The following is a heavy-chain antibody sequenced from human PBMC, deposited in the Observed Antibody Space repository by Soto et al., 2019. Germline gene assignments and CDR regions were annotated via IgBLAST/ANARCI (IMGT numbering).Heavy chain of an antibody. CDR1: GGSFSGYY. CDR2: INHSGST. Sequence: QVQLQQWGAGLLKPSETLSLTCAVYGGSFSGYYWSWIRQPPGKGLEWIGEINHSGSTNYNPSLKMRVTIPEDTPKNHFPLKLRSVPAADTVVYYWARGPHYFFWSVYLYTWSAPGGKETLFTVPS. J-gene: IGHJ5*02. V-gene: IGHV4-34*01. CDR3: ARGPHYFFWSVYLYTWSAP. D-gene: IGHD3-3*01.